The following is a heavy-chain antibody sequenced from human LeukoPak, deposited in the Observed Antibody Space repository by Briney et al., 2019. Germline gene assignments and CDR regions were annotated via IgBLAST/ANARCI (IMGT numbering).Heavy chain of an antibody. D-gene: IGHD2-2*01. CDR2: IYYSGST. J-gene: IGHJ3*02. CDR3: ARFALPSESKAFDI. CDR1: GGSISSYY. V-gene: IGHV4-59*06. Sequence: PSETLSLTCTVSGGSISSYYWSWIRQHPGKGLEWIGYIYYSGSTYYNPSLKSRVTISVDTSKNQFSLKLSSVTAADTAVYYCARFALPSESKAFDIWGQGTMVTVSS.